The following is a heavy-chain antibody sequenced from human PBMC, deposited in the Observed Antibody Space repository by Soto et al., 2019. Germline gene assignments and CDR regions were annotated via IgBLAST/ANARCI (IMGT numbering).Heavy chain of an antibody. CDR3: ARGGLRGYSGYDLEY. V-gene: IGHV4-34*01. Sequence: PSGSLSLTCALYVGSFSGYYCSCILPPPGKGLEWIGEINHSGSTNYNPSLKSRVTISVDTSKNQFSLKLSSVTAADTAVYYCARGGLRGYSGYDLEYWGQGTLVTVSS. J-gene: IGHJ4*02. CDR1: VGSFSGYY. D-gene: IGHD5-12*01. CDR2: INHSGST.